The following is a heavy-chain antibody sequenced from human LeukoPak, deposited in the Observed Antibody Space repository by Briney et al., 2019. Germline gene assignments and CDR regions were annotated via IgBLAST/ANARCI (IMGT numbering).Heavy chain of an antibody. Sequence: SETLSLTCTVSGGSISSSSYYWGWIRQPPGKGLEWIGSIYYSGSTYYNPSLKSRVTISVDTSKNQFSLKLSSVTAADTAVYYCARSSIASRRGVGYYYYYMDVWGKGTTVTVSS. CDR1: GGSISSSSYY. CDR3: ARSSIASRRGVGYYYYYMDV. V-gene: IGHV4-39*01. CDR2: IYYSGST. J-gene: IGHJ6*03. D-gene: IGHD6-6*01.